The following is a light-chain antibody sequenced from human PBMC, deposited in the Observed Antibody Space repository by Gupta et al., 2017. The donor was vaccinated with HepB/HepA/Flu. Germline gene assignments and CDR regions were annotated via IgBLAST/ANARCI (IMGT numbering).Light chain of an antibody. CDR2: EVS. J-gene: IGLJ2*01. V-gene: IGLV2-23*02. CDR3: CSYAGSSTYVV. CDR1: SRDVGSYNH. Sequence: HSALTQSASVPPPPVQPIIISCTGTSRDVGSYNHVSWYQQHAGKAPKLLIYEVSKRPSGVSNRFSGSKSGNAASLTISELQAEDEADYYCCSYAGSSTYVVFGGGTELTVL.